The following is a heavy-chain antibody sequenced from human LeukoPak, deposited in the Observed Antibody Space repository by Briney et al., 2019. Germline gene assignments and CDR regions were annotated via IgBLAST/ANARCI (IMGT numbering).Heavy chain of an antibody. J-gene: IGHJ6*03. V-gene: IGHV3-48*03. CDR2: ISSSGSTI. Sequence: GGSLRLSCAASGFTFSSYEMNWVRQAPGKGLEWVSYISSSGSTIYYADSVKGRFTISRDSAKNSLYLQMNSLRAEDTAVYYCASIAAAPYNYYYYYMDVWGKGTTVTISS. CDR1: GFTFSSYE. D-gene: IGHD6-13*01. CDR3: ASIAAAPYNYYYYYMDV.